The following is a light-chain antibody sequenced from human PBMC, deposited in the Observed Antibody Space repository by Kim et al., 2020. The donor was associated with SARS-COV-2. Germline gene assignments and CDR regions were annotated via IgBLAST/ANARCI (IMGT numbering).Light chain of an antibody. CDR1: QGFGSA. CDR3: QQFNSYAV. V-gene: IGKV1-13*02. CDR2: DAS. Sequence: AIQLTQSPSSLSASVGDRVTITCRASQGFGSALAWYQQKPGKAPKLLINDASSLESGVPSRFSGSGSGTDFTLTISCLQPEDFATYYCQQFNSYAVFGQGTKLEI. J-gene: IGKJ2*01.